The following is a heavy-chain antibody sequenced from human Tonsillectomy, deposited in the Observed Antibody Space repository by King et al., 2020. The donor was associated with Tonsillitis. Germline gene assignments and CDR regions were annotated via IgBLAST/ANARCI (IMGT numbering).Heavy chain of an antibody. CDR2: ISYDGSNK. CDR3: ARENYGEQYFDY. Sequence: VQLVESGGGVVQPGRSLRLSCAASGFTFRSYAMHWVRQAPGKGLEWVAVISYDGSNKYYADSVKGRFTISRDNSKNTLYLQVDSLRVDDTAVYYCARENYGEQYFDYWGQGTLVTVSS. CDR1: GFTFRSYA. V-gene: IGHV3-30-3*01. D-gene: IGHD4-17*01. J-gene: IGHJ4*02.